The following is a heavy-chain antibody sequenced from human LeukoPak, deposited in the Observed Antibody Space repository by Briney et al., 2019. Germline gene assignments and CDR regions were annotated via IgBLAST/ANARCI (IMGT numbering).Heavy chain of an antibody. CDR1: GGSISSGDYY. CDR2: IYYGGST. J-gene: IGHJ3*01. Sequence: SQTLSLNCTLSGGSISSGDYYWSSIRQPPGKGLEWIGYIYYGGSTYYNPSVKSRVPISVDTSKNQCSLKLSSVTAAGTAVYYCAREEDWGQGTMVTVSS. CDR3: AREED. V-gene: IGHV4-30-4*08.